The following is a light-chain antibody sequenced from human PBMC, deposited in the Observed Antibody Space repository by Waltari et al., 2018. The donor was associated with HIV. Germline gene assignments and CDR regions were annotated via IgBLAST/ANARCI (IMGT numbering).Light chain of an antibody. Sequence: DIQMTQSPSSLSASVGDRVTITCRASQSISSYLDWYQPKPGKAPKLLISAASSLQRGAPSRFSGSGSGTDLTLTISSLQPDDFASYYCQRSYTTSLYSFGQGTKLEIK. CDR2: AAS. CDR1: QSISSY. J-gene: IGKJ2*03. CDR3: QRSYTTSLYS. V-gene: IGKV1-39*01.